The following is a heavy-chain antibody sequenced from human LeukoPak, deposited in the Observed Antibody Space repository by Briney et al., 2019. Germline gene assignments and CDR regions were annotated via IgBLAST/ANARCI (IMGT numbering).Heavy chain of an antibody. CDR1: GFTLSSYG. D-gene: IGHD3-10*02. Sequence: GGSLRLSCAASGFTLSSYGMDWVRQAPGKGLEWVAVISYDGSNKYYADSVKGRFTISRDNSTNPLFLHMTTLRAEDTSGYYCAKLFFMDYWGQGTLVTVSS. CDR3: AKLFFMDY. CDR2: ISYDGSNK. J-gene: IGHJ4*02. V-gene: IGHV3-30*18.